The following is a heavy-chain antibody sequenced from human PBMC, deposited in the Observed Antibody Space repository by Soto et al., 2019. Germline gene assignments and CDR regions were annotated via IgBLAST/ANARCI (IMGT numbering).Heavy chain of an antibody. CDR3: AREGGYHGPNGFAP. J-gene: IGHJ5*02. V-gene: IGHV1-69*05. CDR1: GGTFSSYA. Sequence: QVQLVQSGAEVKKPGSSVKVSCKASGGTFSSYAISWVRQAPGQGLEWMGGIIPIFGTANYAQKFQGRVTVTTAESTSPGYMELSRVRSEDTAVYDGAREGGYHGPNGFAPWGQGTLVTVSS. D-gene: IGHD5-12*01. CDR2: IIPIFGTA.